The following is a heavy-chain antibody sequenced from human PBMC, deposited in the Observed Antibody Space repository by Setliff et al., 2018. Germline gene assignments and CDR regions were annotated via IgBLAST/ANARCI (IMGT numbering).Heavy chain of an antibody. J-gene: IGHJ4*02. CDR2: IKKTSDGGTT. CDR1: GFSLSDTW. D-gene: IGHD3-3*01. V-gene: IGHV3-15*07. CDR3: TRARDRSGYWDFDY. Sequence: GGSLRLSCVLSGFSLSDTWMNWVRQAPGKGLEWVGHIKKTSDGGTTDYAAPVKGRFTISRDDSKNTLYLQMNSLKTEDTAVYYCTRARDRSGYWDFDYWGQGTLVTVSS.